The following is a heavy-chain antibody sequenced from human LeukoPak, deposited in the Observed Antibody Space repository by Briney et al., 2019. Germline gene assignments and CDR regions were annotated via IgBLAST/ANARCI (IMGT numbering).Heavy chain of an antibody. Sequence: SETLSLTCTVSGGSFSSNVYYWSWIRQPPGKGLEWIGTISYGGSTFYNPSLGSRVTLSIDTSKNQFSLKLTSVTAADTAVYYCAREMDGYSYGYVWFDPWGQGTAVTVSS. CDR1: GGSFSSNVYY. J-gene: IGHJ5*02. D-gene: IGHD5-18*01. CDR2: ISYGGST. V-gene: IGHV4-39*07. CDR3: AREMDGYSYGYVWFDP.